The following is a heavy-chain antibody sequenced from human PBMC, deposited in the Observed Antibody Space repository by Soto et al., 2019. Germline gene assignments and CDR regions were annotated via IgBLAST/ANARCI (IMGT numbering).Heavy chain of an antibody. J-gene: IGHJ6*02. V-gene: IGHV2-5*02. Sequence: QITLKESGHTLVKPTQPLTLTCTFSGFSLSTSGLGVGWIRQPPGKALEWLALIYWDDDKRYSPSLKSRLTTTKDTSKNQVVLTMTNMDPVDIATYYCAHAHLDGDYEVGMDVWRQGTTLTVSS. CDR1: GFSLSTSGLG. D-gene: IGHD4-17*01. CDR3: AHAHLDGDYEVGMDV. CDR2: IYWDDDK.